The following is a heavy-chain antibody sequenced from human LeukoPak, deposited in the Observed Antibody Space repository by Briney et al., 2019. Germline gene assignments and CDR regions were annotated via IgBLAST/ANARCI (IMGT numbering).Heavy chain of an antibody. Sequence: GGSLRLSCAASGFTFSSYDMHWVRQATGKGLEWVSAIGTAGDTYYPGSVKGRFTISRENAKNSLYLQMNSLRAEDTAVYYCARERDYGDEYYFDYWGQGTLVTVSS. J-gene: IGHJ4*02. CDR2: IGTAGDT. CDR1: GFTFSSYD. CDR3: ARERDYGDEYYFDY. V-gene: IGHV3-13*01. D-gene: IGHD4-17*01.